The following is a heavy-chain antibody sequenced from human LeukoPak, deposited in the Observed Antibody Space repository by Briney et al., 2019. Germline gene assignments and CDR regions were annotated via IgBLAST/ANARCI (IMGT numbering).Heavy chain of an antibody. D-gene: IGHD6-13*01. J-gene: IGHJ4*02. V-gene: IGHV3-13*01. CDR2: IGTAGDT. CDR3: ASSPAYSSSWYAIDN. CDR1: GFTFSNYD. Sequence: GGSLRLSCAASGFTFSNYDMHWVRQAAGKGLEWVSGIGTAGDTYYPGSVKGRFTISRENAKTSLYLQMNSLSAGDTAVYYCASSPAYSSSWYAIDNWGQGTLVTVSS.